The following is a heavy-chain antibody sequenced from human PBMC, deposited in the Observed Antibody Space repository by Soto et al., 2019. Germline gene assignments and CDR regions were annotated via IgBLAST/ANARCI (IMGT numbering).Heavy chain of an antibody. CDR3: APDPNYYDSSGYPFDY. CDR1: GFTFSSYS. J-gene: IGHJ4*02. Sequence: GGSLRLSCAASGFTFSSYSMNWVRQAPGKGLEWVSYISSSSSTIYYADSVKGRFTISRDNAKNSLYLQMNSLRDEDTAVYYCAPDPNYYDSSGYPFDYWGQGTLVTVSS. CDR2: ISSSSSTI. D-gene: IGHD3-22*01. V-gene: IGHV3-48*02.